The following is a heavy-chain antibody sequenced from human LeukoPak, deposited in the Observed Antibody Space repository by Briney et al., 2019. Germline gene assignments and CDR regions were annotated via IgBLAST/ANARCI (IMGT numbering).Heavy chain of an antibody. J-gene: IGHJ4*02. D-gene: IGHD3-9*01. CDR2: IYYSGST. CDR1: GGSISSYY. Sequence: SETLSLTCTVSGGSISSYYWSWIRQPPGKGLEWIGYIYYSGSTNYNPSLKSRVTISVDTSKNQFSLKLSSVTAADTAVYYCARTITYYDILTGPWVYYFDYWGQGTLVTVSS. V-gene: IGHV4-59*01. CDR3: ARTITYYDILTGPWVYYFDY.